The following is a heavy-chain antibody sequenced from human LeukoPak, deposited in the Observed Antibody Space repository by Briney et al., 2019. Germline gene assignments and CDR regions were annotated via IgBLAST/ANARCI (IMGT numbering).Heavy chain of an antibody. V-gene: IGHV1-2*02. Sequence: ASVKVSCKASGYTFTAYYIHWVRQAPGQGLEWMGWINPNSGDTEYAQKFQGRVTMTRDTSITTAYMELSRVTSDDTAIYYCAKDDRPAIVSLTDWGQGTLVTVSS. CDR1: GYTFTAYY. CDR3: AKDDRPAIVSLTD. J-gene: IGHJ4*02. D-gene: IGHD2-2*01. CDR2: INPNSGDT.